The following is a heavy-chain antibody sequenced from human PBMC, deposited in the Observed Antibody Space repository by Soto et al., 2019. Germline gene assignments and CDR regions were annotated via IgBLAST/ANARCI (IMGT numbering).Heavy chain of an antibody. CDR2: FISGSSFI. V-gene: IGHV3-21*04. CDR1: TFTINTYS. CDR3: ATPPVGRDYYGSGSYYNPDAFDI. J-gene: IGHJ3*02. Sequence: PGGSLRLSCVASTFTINTYSLNWVRQAPGKGLKWVSSFISGSSFIDYADSVKGRFTISRDDAKNSLFLQMSSLRSEDTAVYYCATPPVGRDYYGSGSYYNPDAFDIWGQGTMVTVSS. D-gene: IGHD3-10*01.